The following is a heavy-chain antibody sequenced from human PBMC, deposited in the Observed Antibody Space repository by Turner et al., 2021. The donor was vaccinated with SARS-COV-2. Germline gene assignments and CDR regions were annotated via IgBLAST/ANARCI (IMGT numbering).Heavy chain of an antibody. CDR3: ARQSTDYYDSSGYYSGAFEI. Sequence: QLQLQVSGPGLVKPSETLSLTSTVSGVSISSSSYYWGWIRQPPVKGLELNGSSYYRGSTYDNPSGKSRVTRSVDKAKNQYALKMSSVTAADTAVYYCARQSTDYYDSSGYYSGAFEIWGQGTMVTVSS. CDR2: SYYRGST. J-gene: IGHJ3*02. CDR1: GVSISSSSYY. D-gene: IGHD3-22*01. V-gene: IGHV4-39*01.